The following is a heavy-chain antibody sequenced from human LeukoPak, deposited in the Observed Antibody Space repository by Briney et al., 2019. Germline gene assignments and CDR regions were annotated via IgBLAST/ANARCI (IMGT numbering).Heavy chain of an antibody. D-gene: IGHD3-22*01. CDR1: AGSISSDY. CDR3: ARATPPPTYYYSSSGYFFDY. CDR2: IYYSGST. J-gene: IGHJ4*02. V-gene: IGHV4-59*01. Sequence: PSETLSLTCTVSAGSISSDYWSWIRQPPGKGLEWIGYIYYSGSTNYNPSLKSRVTISVDTSKNQFSLRLSSVTAADTAVYYCARATPPPTYYYSSSGYFFDYWGQGTLVTVSS.